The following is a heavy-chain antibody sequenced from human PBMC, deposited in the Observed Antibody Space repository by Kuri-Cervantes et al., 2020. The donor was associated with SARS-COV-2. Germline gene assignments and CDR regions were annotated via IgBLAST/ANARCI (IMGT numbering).Heavy chain of an antibody. CDR1: GFTFSSYS. V-gene: IGHV3-21*01. CDR2: ISGSSEYI. J-gene: IGHJ1*01. Sequence: GEYLKISCAASGFTFSSYSMNWVRQAPGKGLEWVSSISGSSEYIYYADSVKGRFTISRDNARNSLFLQMNRLRDEDTAVYYCARGRPSIWAPFQHRGQGTLVTVSS. D-gene: IGHD3-16*01. CDR3: ARGRPSIWAPFQH.